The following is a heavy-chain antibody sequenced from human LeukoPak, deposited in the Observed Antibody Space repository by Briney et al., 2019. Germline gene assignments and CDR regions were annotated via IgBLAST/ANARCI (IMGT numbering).Heavy chain of an antibody. CDR2: ISSSSGYI. Sequence: PGGSLRLSCAASGFTFSIYGMHWVRQAPGKGLEWVSSISSSSGYIYYADSVKGRFTISRDNSKNTLYLQMNSLRAEDTAVYYCARASDGDYFDYWGQGTLVTVSS. D-gene: IGHD4-17*01. V-gene: IGHV3-21*01. J-gene: IGHJ4*02. CDR3: ARASDGDYFDY. CDR1: GFTFSIYG.